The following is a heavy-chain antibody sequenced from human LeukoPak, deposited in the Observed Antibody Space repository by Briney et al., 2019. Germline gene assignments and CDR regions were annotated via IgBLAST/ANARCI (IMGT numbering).Heavy chain of an antibody. D-gene: IGHD3-10*02. CDR3: AELGITMIGGV. CDR1: GFTLSSYQ. Sequence: GESLRLSCAPYGFTLSSYQMNWVRQAPGKVLEWVSYISSSGSTIYYADSVKGRFTISRDNAKNSLYLQMNSLRAEDTAVYYCAELGITMIGGVWGKGNTVSISS. J-gene: IGHJ6*04. V-gene: IGHV3-48*03. CDR2: ISSSGSTI.